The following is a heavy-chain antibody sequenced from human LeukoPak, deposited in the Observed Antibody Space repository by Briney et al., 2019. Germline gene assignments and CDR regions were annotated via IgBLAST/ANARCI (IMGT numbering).Heavy chain of an antibody. Sequence: GGSLRLSCAASGFTLRNSWMRWVRQAPGKGLECVGRIIGENDGGTTEYAAPVKGRFSISRDDSRNTLYLQMNSLQTEDTAVYYCTTDQGDSNNFYDFDYWGQGILVTVSS. CDR1: GFTLRNSW. CDR2: IIGENDGGTT. J-gene: IGHJ4*02. V-gene: IGHV3-15*01. D-gene: IGHD4-11*01. CDR3: TTDQGDSNNFYDFDY.